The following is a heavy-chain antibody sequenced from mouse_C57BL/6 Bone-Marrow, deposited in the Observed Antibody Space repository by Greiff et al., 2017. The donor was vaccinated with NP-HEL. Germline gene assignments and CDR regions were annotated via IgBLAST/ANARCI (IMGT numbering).Heavy chain of an antibody. V-gene: IGHV1-64*01. CDR1: GYTFTSYW. Sequence: QVQLKQSGAELVKPGASVKLSCKASGYTFTSYWMHWVKQRPGQGLEWIGMIHPNSGSTNYNEKFKSKATLTVDKSSSTAYMQLSSLTSEDSAVYYCARSYYYGSSYGWFAYWGQGTLVTVSA. CDR2: IHPNSGST. CDR3: ARSYYYGSSYGWFAY. D-gene: IGHD1-1*01. J-gene: IGHJ3*01.